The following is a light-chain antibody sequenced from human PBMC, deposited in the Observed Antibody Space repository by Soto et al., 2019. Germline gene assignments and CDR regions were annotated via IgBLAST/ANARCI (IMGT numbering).Light chain of an antibody. V-gene: IGKV1-5*01. CDR1: QSISSW. Sequence: DIQMTQSPSTLSASVGDRVTITCRSSQSISSWLAWYQQKPGKAPKLLIYDASNLQTGVPSRFGGGGSGTEFTLTISGLQPDDFATYYCQQYNSYSPWTFGPGTKVDIK. J-gene: IGKJ1*01. CDR3: QQYNSYSPWT. CDR2: DAS.